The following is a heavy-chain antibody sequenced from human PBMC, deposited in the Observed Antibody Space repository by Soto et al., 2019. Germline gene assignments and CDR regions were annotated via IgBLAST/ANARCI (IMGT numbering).Heavy chain of an antibody. D-gene: IGHD2-21*02. Sequence: PSETLSLTCTVSGGSISSYYWSWIRQPPGKGLEWIGYIYYSGSTNYNPSLKSRVTISVDTSKNQFSLKLRSLRSDDTAVYYCARDHWPVVVTAIRLVDYWGQGTLVTVSS. CDR1: GGSISSYY. V-gene: IGHV4-59*01. CDR3: ARDHWPVVVTAIRLVDY. J-gene: IGHJ4*02. CDR2: IYYSGST.